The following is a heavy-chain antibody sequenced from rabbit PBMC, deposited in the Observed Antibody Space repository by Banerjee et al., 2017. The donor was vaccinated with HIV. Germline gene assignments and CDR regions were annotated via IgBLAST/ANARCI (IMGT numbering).Heavy chain of an antibody. CDR1: GFSFSYKYV. J-gene: IGHJ4*01. CDR3: ARGAGYGGYGYGWYFNL. V-gene: IGHV1S45*01. Sequence: QEQLEESGGDLVKPEGSLTLTCTASGFSFSYKYVMCWVRQAPGKGLEWIACINTSSGNTVYASWAKGRFTISKTSSTTVTLQMTSLTAADTATYFCARGAGYGGYGYGWYFNLWGPGTLVTVS. CDR2: INTSSGNT. D-gene: IGHD6-1*01.